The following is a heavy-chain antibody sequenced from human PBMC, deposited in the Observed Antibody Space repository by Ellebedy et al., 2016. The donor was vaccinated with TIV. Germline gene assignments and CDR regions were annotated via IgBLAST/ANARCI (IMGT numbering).Heavy chain of an antibody. D-gene: IGHD3-9*01. CDR3: ASSTYFDWVLLDN. J-gene: IGHJ4*02. CDR1: GLGFTNAW. V-gene: IGHV3-15*07. Sequence: PGGSLRLSCAASGLGFTNAWMNLVRQAPGKGLEWVGRIKSETDGGTRDYAAPVKGRITISRDDSKNTLYLQINRLKTEDTGVYYCASSTYFDWVLLDNWGQGTLVTVSS. CDR2: IKSETDGGTR.